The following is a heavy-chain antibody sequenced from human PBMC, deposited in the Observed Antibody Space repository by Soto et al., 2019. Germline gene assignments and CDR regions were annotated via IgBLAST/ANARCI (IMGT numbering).Heavy chain of an antibody. J-gene: IGHJ5*02. Sequence: EVQLVESGGGLVQPGGSLRLSCVGSGFTFSTSWIHWVRQAPGKGLVWVSRISGDGRTTLYADSVNGRFTVSRDNAKNTTYLQMNSLTADDTAVYFCARLGYCYGSDWAWGQGTLVTVSP. CDR1: GFTFSTSW. V-gene: IGHV3-74*01. CDR3: ARLGYCYGSDWA. CDR2: ISGDGRTT. D-gene: IGHD2-15*01.